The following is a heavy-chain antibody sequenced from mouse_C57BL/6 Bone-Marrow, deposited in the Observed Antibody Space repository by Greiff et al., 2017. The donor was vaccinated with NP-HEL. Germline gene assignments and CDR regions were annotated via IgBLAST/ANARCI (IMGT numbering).Heavy chain of an antibody. Sequence: VQLQQPGAELVKPGASVKLSCKASGYTFTSYWMQWVKQRPGQGLEWIGEIDPSDSYTNYNQKFKGKATLTVDTSSSTAYMQLSSLTSEDSAVYYCAEAFAYWGQGTLVTVSA. CDR3: AEAFAY. CDR2: IDPSDSYT. CDR1: GYTFTSYW. J-gene: IGHJ3*01. V-gene: IGHV1-50*01.